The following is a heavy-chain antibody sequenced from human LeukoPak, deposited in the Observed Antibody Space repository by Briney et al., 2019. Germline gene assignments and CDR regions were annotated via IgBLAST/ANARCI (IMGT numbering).Heavy chain of an antibody. Sequence: PGASVKVSCKASGYTFTSYGISWVRQAPGQGLEWMGWIIAYNGNTNYAQKLRGRVTMTTDTSTSTAYMELRSLRSDDTAVYYCARDRGWQQLVPLYFDYWGQGTLVTVSS. D-gene: IGHD6-13*01. J-gene: IGHJ4*02. CDR2: IIAYNGNT. CDR3: ARDRGWQQLVPLYFDY. V-gene: IGHV1-18*01. CDR1: GYTFTSYG.